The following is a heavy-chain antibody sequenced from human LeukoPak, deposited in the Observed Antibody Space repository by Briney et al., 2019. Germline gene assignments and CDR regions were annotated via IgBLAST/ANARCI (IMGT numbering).Heavy chain of an antibody. V-gene: IGHV3-23*01. CDR2: ISHVPHLT. CDR3: ATRSAAIAVAGGLDY. D-gene: IGHD6-19*01. CDR1: GFTFSNSA. Sequence: GGSLRLSCAASGFTFSNSAMGWVRQAPGKRLEWLSAISHVPHLTFYVDSVKGRFTISRDNSKNTFYLQMNNLRAEDTAVYYCATRSAAIAVAGGLDYWGQGTLVTVS. J-gene: IGHJ4*02.